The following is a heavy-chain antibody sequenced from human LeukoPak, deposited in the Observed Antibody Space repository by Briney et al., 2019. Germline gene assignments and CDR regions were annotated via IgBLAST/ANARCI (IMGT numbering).Heavy chain of an antibody. D-gene: IGHD3-3*01. CDR2: IKSKTDGGTT. Sequence: GGSLRLSCAASGFTFSNAWMSWVRQAPGKGLEWVGRIKSKTDGGTTDYAAPVKGRFTISRDDSKNTLYLQMNSLKTEDTAVYYCTTPYYDFWSGYYKFYYMDVWGKGTTVTVSS. V-gene: IGHV3-15*01. CDR1: GFTFSNAW. J-gene: IGHJ6*03. CDR3: TTPYYDFWSGYYKFYYMDV.